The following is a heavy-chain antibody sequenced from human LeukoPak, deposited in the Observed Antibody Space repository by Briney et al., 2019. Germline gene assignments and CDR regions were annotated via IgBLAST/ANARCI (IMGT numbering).Heavy chain of an antibody. D-gene: IGHD4-17*01. Sequence: PGGSLRLSCAASGFTFSSYGMHWVRQAPGKGLEWVAFIRYDGSNKYYADSVKGRFAISRDNSKNTLYLQMNSLRVEDTAVYYCAKGTVMTTVTTWGWGQGTLVTVSS. CDR2: IRYDGSNK. V-gene: IGHV3-30*02. CDR3: AKGTVMTTVTTWG. CDR1: GFTFSSYG. J-gene: IGHJ4*02.